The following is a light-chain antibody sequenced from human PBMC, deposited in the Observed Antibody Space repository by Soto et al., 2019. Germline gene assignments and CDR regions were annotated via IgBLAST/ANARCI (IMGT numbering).Light chain of an antibody. Sequence: QSALTXPAXXXXXXGQSITISCTGTXSDVGGYNYVSWYQQQSGKAPKLMIHEVSNRPSGVSNRFSGSKSGNTASLTISGLQAEDEADYYCSSYTSSRAYVFGIGTKLTVL. CDR1: XSDVGGYNY. CDR2: EVS. J-gene: IGLJ1*01. V-gene: IGLV2-14*01. CDR3: SSYTSSRAYV.